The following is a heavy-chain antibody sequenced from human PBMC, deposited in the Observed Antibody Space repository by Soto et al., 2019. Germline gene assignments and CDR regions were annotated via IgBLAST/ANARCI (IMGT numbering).Heavy chain of an antibody. D-gene: IGHD3-3*01. V-gene: IGHV4-39*01. Sequence: QLQLQESGPGLVRPSETLSLTCTVSGDSISSGEFYWGWIRHPPWKGLEWIGSIYSSGKTYYNPSLKSRVTISVDTSNNQFSLKLISVTAADTAVYYCAGQGYYRSKNDPPSRFWGQGTLVTVSS. CDR3: AGQGYYRSKNDPPSRF. CDR1: GDSISSGEFY. CDR2: IYSSGKT. J-gene: IGHJ4*02.